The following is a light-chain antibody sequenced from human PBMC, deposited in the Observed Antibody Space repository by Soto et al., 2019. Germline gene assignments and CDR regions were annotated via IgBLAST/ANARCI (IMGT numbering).Light chain of an antibody. CDR3: QQYGSSPRT. Sequence: EILLTRSPGTLSLSPGERATLSCRASQSVSSSYLAWYQQKPGQAPRLLIYGASSRATGIPDRFSGSGSGTDFTLTISRLEPEDFAVYYCQQYGSSPRTFGQGTKVDIK. J-gene: IGKJ1*01. CDR2: GAS. CDR1: QSVSSSY. V-gene: IGKV3-20*01.